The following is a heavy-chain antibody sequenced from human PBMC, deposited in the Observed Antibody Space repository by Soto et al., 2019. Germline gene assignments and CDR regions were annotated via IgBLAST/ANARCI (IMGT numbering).Heavy chain of an antibody. D-gene: IGHD4-17*01. CDR3: ARDLNDYGELGLDS. CDR1: GFTFSRYG. CDR2: IWYDGSYK. V-gene: IGHV3-33*01. Sequence: QVQLVESGGGVVQPGRSPRLSCATSGFTFSRYGMHWVRQAPGKGLEWVTLIWYDGSYKNYADSVKGRFTISRDNSKNTLYLQMNSLRAEDTAVYYCARDLNDYGELGLDSWGQGTLVTVSS. J-gene: IGHJ5*01.